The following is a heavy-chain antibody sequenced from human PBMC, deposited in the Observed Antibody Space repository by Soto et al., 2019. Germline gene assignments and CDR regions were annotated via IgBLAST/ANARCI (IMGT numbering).Heavy chain of an antibody. CDR3: ARGFEGGSGAYYYMDV. V-gene: IGHV3-33*01. CDR2: IWYDGGNK. J-gene: IGHJ6*03. D-gene: IGHD6-25*01. Sequence: QVQLVESGGGVVQPGRSLRLSCAASGFTFSNHVMYWVRQAPGTGLEWVAVIWYDGGNKYYVDSVKGRFTISRDTSKNTLYLQMNSLRAEDTAVYYCARGFEGGSGAYYYMDVWGKGTTVTVSS. CDR1: GFTFSNHV.